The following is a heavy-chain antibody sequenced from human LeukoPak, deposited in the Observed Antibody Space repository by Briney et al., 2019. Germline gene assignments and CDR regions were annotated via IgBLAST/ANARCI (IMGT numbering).Heavy chain of an antibody. Sequence: GGSLRLSCAASGFTFSSYAMHWVRQAPGKGLEWVAVISYDGGNKYYADSVKGRFTISRDNSKNTLYLQMNSLRAEDTAVYYCASPGVRRVMVYATRYWGQGTLVTVSS. V-gene: IGHV3-30-3*01. J-gene: IGHJ4*02. CDR2: ISYDGGNK. D-gene: IGHD2-8*01. CDR3: ASPGVRRVMVYATRY. CDR1: GFTFSSYA.